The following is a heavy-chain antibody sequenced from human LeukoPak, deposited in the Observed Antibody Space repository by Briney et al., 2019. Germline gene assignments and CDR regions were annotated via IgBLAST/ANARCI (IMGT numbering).Heavy chain of an antibody. V-gene: IGHV3-13*01. J-gene: IGHJ4*02. CDR3: ARVAKERVGGVYYFDY. Sequence: GGSLRLSCAASGFTFSDYDTHWVRQATGKGLEWVSAIGTAGDTYYTGSVKGRFTISRENAKNSLYLQMNSLRAGDTAVYYCARVAKERVGGVYYFDYWGQGTLVTVSS. CDR2: IGTAGDT. D-gene: IGHD1-1*01. CDR1: GFTFSDYD.